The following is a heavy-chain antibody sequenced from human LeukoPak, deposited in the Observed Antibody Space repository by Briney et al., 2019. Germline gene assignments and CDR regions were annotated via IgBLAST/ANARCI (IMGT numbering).Heavy chain of an antibody. D-gene: IGHD2-2*01. J-gene: IGHJ3*02. CDR1: GGSISSFY. Sequence: SETLSLTCAVSGGSISSFYWSWVRQPPGKGLEWIGNIHYSGSANYNPSLRSRVTISVDTSKTQFSLRLTSVTAADTAVYYCARGGYCSSTSCYAFDIWGQGTMVTVSS. CDR2: IHYSGSA. CDR3: ARGGYCSSTSCYAFDI. V-gene: IGHV4-59*01.